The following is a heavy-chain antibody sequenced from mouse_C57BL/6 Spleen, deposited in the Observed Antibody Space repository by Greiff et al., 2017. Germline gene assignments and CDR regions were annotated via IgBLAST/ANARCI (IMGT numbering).Heavy chain of an antibody. CDR1: GYAFSSSW. CDR2: IYPGDGDT. Sequence: VQLQESGPELVKPGASVKISCKASGYAFSSSWMNWVKQRPGKGLEWIGRIYPGDGDTNYNGKFKGKATLTADKSSSTAYMQLSSLTSEDSAVYFCARSNDGSHWGQGTTLTVSS. V-gene: IGHV1-82*01. CDR3: ARSNDGSH. J-gene: IGHJ2*01. D-gene: IGHD2-3*01.